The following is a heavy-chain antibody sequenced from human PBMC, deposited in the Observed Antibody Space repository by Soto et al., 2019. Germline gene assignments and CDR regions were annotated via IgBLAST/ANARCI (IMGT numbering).Heavy chain of an antibody. CDR3: ARDLTFDYGDYAHYYGMDV. D-gene: IGHD4-17*01. CDR1: GYTFTGYY. J-gene: IGHJ6*02. V-gene: IGHV1-2*04. CDR2: INPNSGGT. Sequence: GASVKVSCKASGYTFTGYYMHWVRQAPGQGLEWMGWINPNSGGTNYAQKFQGWVTMTRDTSISTAYMELSSLRSEDTAVYYCARDLTFDYGDYAHYYGMDVWGQGTTVTVSS.